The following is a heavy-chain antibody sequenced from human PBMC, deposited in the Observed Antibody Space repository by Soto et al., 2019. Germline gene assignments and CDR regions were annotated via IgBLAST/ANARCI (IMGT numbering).Heavy chain of an antibody. CDR2: ISYDGSQE. V-gene: IGHV3-30*18. D-gene: IGHD6-6*01. Sequence: GGSLRLSCAASGFTFSDYGIHWVRQAPGKGLDWVAVISYDGSQEYYADSVKGRFTISRDNSKNTLYLQMNSLRHEDTAVYYCAKDSFEYTTSPTFDYWGQGALVTVS. CDR3: AKDSFEYTTSPTFDY. J-gene: IGHJ4*02. CDR1: GFTFSDYG.